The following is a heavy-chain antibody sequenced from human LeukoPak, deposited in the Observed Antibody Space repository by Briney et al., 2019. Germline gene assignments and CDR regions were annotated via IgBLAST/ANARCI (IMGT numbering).Heavy chain of an antibody. Sequence: GGSLRLSCAASGFTFSSYSMNWVRQAPGKGLEWVSYISSSRNTIYYADSVKGRFTISRDSAKNSLYLQMNSLRADDTAVYYCVRDGEDYYYYMDVWGKGTTVTVSS. V-gene: IGHV3-48*01. CDR3: VRDGEDYYYYMDV. CDR1: GFTFSSYS. D-gene: IGHD3-3*01. J-gene: IGHJ6*03. CDR2: ISSSRNTI.